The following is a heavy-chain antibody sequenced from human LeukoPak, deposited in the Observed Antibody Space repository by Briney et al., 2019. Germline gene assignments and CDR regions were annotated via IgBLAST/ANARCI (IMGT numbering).Heavy chain of an antibody. J-gene: IGHJ6*02. D-gene: IGHD4-17*01. CDR1: GYTFTSYG. Sequence: ASVKVSCKASGYTFTSYGISWVRQAPGQGLEWMGWICAYNGNTHYAQKLQGRVTMTTDTSTSTAYMELRSLRSDDTAVYYCASSTTVTEYYYYGMDVWGQGTTVTVSS. CDR2: ICAYNGNT. V-gene: IGHV1-18*01. CDR3: ASSTTVTEYYYYGMDV.